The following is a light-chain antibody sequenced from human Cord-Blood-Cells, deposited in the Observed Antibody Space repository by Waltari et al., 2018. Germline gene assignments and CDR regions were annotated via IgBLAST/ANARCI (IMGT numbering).Light chain of an antibody. J-gene: IGLJ2*01. CDR3: AAWDDSLSGPV. Sequence: QSVLTQPPSASGTPGPRVTISCAGSSSNIGSTYVYWYQHLPGPAPKLLSYRNNQRPSGVPDRFSGSKSGTSASLAISGLRSEDEADYYCAAWDDSLSGPVFGGGTKLTVL. CDR1: SSNIGSTY. CDR2: RNN. V-gene: IGLV1-47*01.